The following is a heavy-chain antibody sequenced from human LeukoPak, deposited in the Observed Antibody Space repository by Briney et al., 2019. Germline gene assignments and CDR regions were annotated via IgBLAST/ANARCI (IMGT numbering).Heavy chain of an antibody. J-gene: IGHJ6*02. CDR1: GFSVSSNY. D-gene: IGHD2-15*01. Sequence: GGSLRLSCAASGFSVSSNYMSWVRQAPGKGLEWVSFIYGGGSTYYADSVKGRFTISRDNSKNTLYLQMNSLRAEDTAVYYCARDRCSGGSCYFYYYYGMDVWGQGTTVTVSS. V-gene: IGHV3-53*05. CDR3: ARDRCSGGSCYFYYYYGMDV. CDR2: IYGGGST.